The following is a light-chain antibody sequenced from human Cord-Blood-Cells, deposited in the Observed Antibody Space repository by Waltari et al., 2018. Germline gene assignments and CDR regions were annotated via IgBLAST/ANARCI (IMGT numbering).Light chain of an antibody. Sequence: AIRMTQSPSSFSASTGDRVTITCRASQGISSYLAWYQQKPGKAPKLLTYAASTLQSGVPSRFSGSGSGTDFTLTSSCLQSEDFATYYCQRYYSYPRTFGQGTKVEIK. CDR1: QGISSY. J-gene: IGKJ1*01. CDR3: QRYYSYPRT. V-gene: IGKV1-8*01. CDR2: AAS.